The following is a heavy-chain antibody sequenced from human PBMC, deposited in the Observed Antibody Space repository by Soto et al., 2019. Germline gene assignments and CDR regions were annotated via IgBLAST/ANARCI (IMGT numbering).Heavy chain of an antibody. V-gene: IGHV1-69*12. Sequence: QVQLVQSGAEVKKPGSSVKVSCKASGGTFSSYAISWVRQAPGQGLEWMGGIIPIFGTANYAQKFQGRVTITADESTSTAYMELSSLRSEDTAVYYCARNFRTVPAAMGNGMDVWGQGTTVTVSS. CDR1: GGTFSSYA. CDR2: IIPIFGTA. D-gene: IGHD2-2*01. J-gene: IGHJ6*02. CDR3: ARNFRTVPAAMGNGMDV.